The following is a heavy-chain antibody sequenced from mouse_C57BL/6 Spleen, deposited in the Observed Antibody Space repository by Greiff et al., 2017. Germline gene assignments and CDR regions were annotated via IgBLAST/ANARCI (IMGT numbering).Heavy chain of an antibody. Sequence: QVQLQQPGTELVKPGASVKLSCKASGYTFTSYWMHWVKQRPGQGLEWIGNINPSNGGTNYNEKFKSKATLTVDKSSSTAYMQLSSLTSEDSAVYYGARSGSSYYAMDYWGQGTSVTVSS. CDR1: GYTFTSYW. V-gene: IGHV1-53*01. CDR2: INPSNGGT. CDR3: ARSGSSYYAMDY. J-gene: IGHJ4*01. D-gene: IGHD1-1*01.